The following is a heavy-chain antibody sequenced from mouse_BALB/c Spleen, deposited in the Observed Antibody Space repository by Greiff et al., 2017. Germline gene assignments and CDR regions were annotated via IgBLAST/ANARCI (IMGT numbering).Heavy chain of an antibody. CDR1: GFTFNTYA. J-gene: IGHJ3*01. D-gene: IGHD3-1*01. V-gene: IGHV10-1*02. CDR2: IRSKSNNYAT. Sequence: EVQLVESGGGLVQPKGSLKLSCAASGFTFNTYAMNWVRQAPGKGLEWVARIRSKSNNYATYYADSVKDRFTISRDDSQSMLYLQMNNLKTEDTAMYYCVRDSSGYYAYWGQGTLVTVSA. CDR3: VRDSSGYYAY.